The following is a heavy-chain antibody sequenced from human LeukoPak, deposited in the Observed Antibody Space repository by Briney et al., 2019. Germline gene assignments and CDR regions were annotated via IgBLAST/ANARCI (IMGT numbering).Heavy chain of an antibody. CDR1: GGTFSSYA. D-gene: IGHD3-9*01. J-gene: IGHJ6*02. Sequence: SVKVSCKASGGTFSSYAISWVRQAPGQGLEWMGRIIPILGIANYAQKFQGRVTITADKFTSTAYMELSSLRSEDTAVYYCARGADILTGFDYYYYGMDVWGQGTTVTASS. V-gene: IGHV1-69*04. CDR2: IIPILGIA. CDR3: ARGADILTGFDYYYYGMDV.